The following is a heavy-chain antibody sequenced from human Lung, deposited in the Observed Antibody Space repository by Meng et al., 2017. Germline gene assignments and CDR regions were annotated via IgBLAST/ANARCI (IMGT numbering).Heavy chain of an antibody. J-gene: IGHJ3*02. CDR2: IRSKANSFAT. D-gene: IGHD6-19*01. CDR1: GVTFSGSD. V-gene: IGHV3-73*01. CDR3: TMYRIGHI. Sequence: GESLKISCAVSGVTFSGSDIHWVRQASGKGLEWVGRIRSKANSFATAYPASLKGRFTVSRDDSKNTAYLQMDSLIPEDTAVYYCTMYRIGHIWGQGTMVTVSS.